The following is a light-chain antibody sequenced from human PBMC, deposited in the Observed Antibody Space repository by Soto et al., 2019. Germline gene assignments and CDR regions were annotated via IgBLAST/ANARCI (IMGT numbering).Light chain of an antibody. V-gene: IGLV2-11*01. CDR2: DVF. Sequence: QSALTQLRSVSGSPGQSVTISCIGTSSDVGAYDYVSWYQQHPGRAPKLIIYDVFKRPSGVPDRFSGSKSANTASLTISGLQAEDDADYYCSSYAGPYIHVAIGVGTKLTVL. CDR1: SSDVGAYDY. J-gene: IGLJ2*01. CDR3: SSYAGPYIHVA.